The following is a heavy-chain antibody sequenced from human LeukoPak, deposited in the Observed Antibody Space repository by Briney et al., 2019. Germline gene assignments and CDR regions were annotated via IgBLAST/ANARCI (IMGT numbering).Heavy chain of an antibody. D-gene: IGHD3-10*01. CDR1: GYTFTGYY. CDR3: AREDYYGSGSYSNWFDP. V-gene: IGHV1-2*02. Sequence: GASVKVSCKASGYTFTGYYMHWVRQAPGQGLEGMGWINPNSGGTNYAQKFQGRVTMTRDTSISTAYMELSRLRSDDTAVYYCAREDYYGSGSYSNWFDPWGQGTLVTVSS. CDR2: INPNSGGT. J-gene: IGHJ5*02.